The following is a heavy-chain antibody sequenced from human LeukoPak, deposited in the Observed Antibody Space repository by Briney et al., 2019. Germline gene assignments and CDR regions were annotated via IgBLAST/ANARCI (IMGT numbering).Heavy chain of an antibody. CDR2: IYYSGST. Sequence: PSETLSLTCTVSGGSVSSGSYYWGRIRQPQGKGLEWIGYIYYSGSTNYNPSLKSRITISVDTSKNQFSLKLSSVTAADTAVYYCARDRNYDILTGYSAGKAGFDYWGQGTLVTVSS. J-gene: IGHJ4*02. D-gene: IGHD3-9*01. CDR1: GGSVSSGSYY. CDR3: ARDRNYDILTGYSAGKAGFDY. V-gene: IGHV4-61*01.